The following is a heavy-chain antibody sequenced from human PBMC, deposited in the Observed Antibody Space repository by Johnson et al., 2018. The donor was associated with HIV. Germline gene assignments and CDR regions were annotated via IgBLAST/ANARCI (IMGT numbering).Heavy chain of an antibody. D-gene: IGHD1-26*01. Sequence: QVQLVESGGGLVKPGGSLRLSCAASGFTFSDYYMSWIRQAPGKGLEWVSYISSDGTTIYDADSVKGRFTISRDNAKNSLYLQMNSLRAEDTAVYYCAKSIVGATYDAFDIWGQGTMVSVSS. CDR2: ISSDGTTI. V-gene: IGHV3-11*01. J-gene: IGHJ3*02. CDR3: AKSIVGATYDAFDI. CDR1: GFTFSDYY.